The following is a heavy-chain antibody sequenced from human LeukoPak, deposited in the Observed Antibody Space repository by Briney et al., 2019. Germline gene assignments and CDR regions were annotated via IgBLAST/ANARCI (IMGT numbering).Heavy chain of an antibody. D-gene: IGHD3-9*01. CDR2: SNAGNGNT. V-gene: IGHV1-3*02. CDR3: ARETYSNILTGTDY. Sequence: ASVKVSCKASGYTFTSYAMHWVRQAPGQRLEWMGWSNAGNGNTKYSQEFQGRVTITRDTSASTAYMELRSLTSDDTAVYYCARETYSNILTGTDYWGPGTLVTVSS. CDR1: GYTFTSYA. J-gene: IGHJ4*02.